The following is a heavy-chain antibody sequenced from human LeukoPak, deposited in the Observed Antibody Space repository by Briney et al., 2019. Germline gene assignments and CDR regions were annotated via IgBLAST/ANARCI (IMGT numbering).Heavy chain of an antibody. J-gene: IGHJ4*02. Sequence: PGGSLRLSCAASGFSFSSYSMNWVRQAPGKGLEWVSYISSSTSATYYADSVKGRFTISRDNAKNSLCLQMNSLRVEDTAVYYCARDPTERGYWGQGTLVTVSS. CDR1: GFSFSSYS. CDR2: ISSSTSAT. CDR3: ARDPTERGY. V-gene: IGHV3-48*01.